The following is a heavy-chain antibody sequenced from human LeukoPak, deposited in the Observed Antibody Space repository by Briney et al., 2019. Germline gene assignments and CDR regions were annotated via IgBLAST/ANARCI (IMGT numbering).Heavy chain of an antibody. CDR1: GFTFSTYN. V-gene: IGHV3-48*01. J-gene: IGHJ3*02. CDR2: ISNSSSPI. D-gene: IGHD2-2*01. CDR3: ARDRSSTTSCYGCRPDAFDI. Sequence: GGSLRLTCAASGFTFSTYNMAWVRQAPGKGLEWVSYISNSSSPIYYADSVKGRFTISRDNAKNSLYLQMNSLRAEDTAVYYCARDRSSTTSCYGCRPDAFDIWGQGTMGIVSS.